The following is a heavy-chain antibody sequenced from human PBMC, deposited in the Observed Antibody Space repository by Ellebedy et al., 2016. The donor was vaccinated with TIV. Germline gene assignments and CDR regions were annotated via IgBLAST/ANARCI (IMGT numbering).Heavy chain of an antibody. CDR2: ISDSGTTM. Sequence: GESLKISCAASGFNFRTYWMHWVRQAPGKGLEWVSYISDSGTTMYYADSVKGRFTISRDNAKNSLYLQMNSLRDEDTAVYYCVRRFASWGQGTLGTVSS. V-gene: IGHV3-48*02. J-gene: IGHJ4*02. CDR1: GFNFRTYW. CDR3: VRRFAS.